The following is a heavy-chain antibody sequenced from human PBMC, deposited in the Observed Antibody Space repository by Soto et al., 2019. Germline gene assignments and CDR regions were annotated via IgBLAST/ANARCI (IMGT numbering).Heavy chain of an antibody. Sequence: SETLSLTCAVYGGSFSGYYWSWIRQPPGKGLEWIGEINHSGSTNYNPSLKSRVTISVDTSKNQFSLKLSSVTAADTAVYYCASGKRMLNYYYYYGMDVWGQGTTVTVSS. CDR1: GGSFSGYY. V-gene: IGHV4-34*01. CDR3: ASGKRMLNYYYYYGMDV. J-gene: IGHJ6*02. CDR2: INHSGST. D-gene: IGHD2-8*01.